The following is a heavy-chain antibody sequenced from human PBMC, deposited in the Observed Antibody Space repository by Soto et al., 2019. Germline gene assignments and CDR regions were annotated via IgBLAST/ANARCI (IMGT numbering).Heavy chain of an antibody. CDR1: GGTFSSYA. J-gene: IGHJ6*02. V-gene: IGHV1-69*13. CDR2: IIPIFGTA. Sequence: SVKVSCKASGGTFSSYAISWVRQAPGQGLEWMGGIIPIFGTANYAQKFQGRVTITADESTSTAYMELSSLRSEDTAVYYCARVGGNSSSWFYYYYYGMDVWGQGTTVTVSS. CDR3: ARVGGNSSSWFYYYYYGMDV. D-gene: IGHD6-13*01.